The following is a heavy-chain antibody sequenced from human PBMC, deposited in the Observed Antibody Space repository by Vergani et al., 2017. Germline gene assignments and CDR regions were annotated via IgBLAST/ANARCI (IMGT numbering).Heavy chain of an antibody. D-gene: IGHD3-22*01. CDR1: GGTLSSYA. Sequence: QVQLVQSGAEVKKPGSSVKVSCKASGGTLSSYAISWVRQAPGQGIEWMGRIIPILGTANYAQKFQGRVTITADESTSTAYMALSSLRSEDTAVYYCARGTMIVDYWGQGTLVTVSS. CDR2: IIPILGTA. CDR3: ARGTMIVDY. V-gene: IGHV1-69*11. J-gene: IGHJ4*02.